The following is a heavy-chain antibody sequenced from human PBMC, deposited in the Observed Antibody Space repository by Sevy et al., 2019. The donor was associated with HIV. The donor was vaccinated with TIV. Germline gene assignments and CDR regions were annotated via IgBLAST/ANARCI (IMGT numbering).Heavy chain of an antibody. D-gene: IGHD6-13*01. J-gene: IGHJ3*02. CDR3: ARGDLVQGAFDI. V-gene: IGHV1-69*06. CDR1: GGTFSSYA. CDR2: IIPIFGTA. Sequence: ASVKVSCKASGGTFSSYAISWVRQAPGQGLEWMGGIIPIFGTANYAQKFQGRVTITADKSTSTAYMELSSLRSEDTAMYYCARGDLVQGAFDIWGQGTMVTVSS.